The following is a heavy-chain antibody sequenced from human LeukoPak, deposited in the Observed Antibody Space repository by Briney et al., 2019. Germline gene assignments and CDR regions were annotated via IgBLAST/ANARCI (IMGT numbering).Heavy chain of an antibody. V-gene: IGHV3-48*01. CDR3: ARDTDWSFDY. J-gene: IGHJ4*02. CDR1: GFTFSGYS. Sequence: EGSLRLSCAASGFTFSGYSMNWVRQAPGKGPEWISYINNDRSSIADSVRGRFIISRDTAENSLFLQMNSLRVEDTALYYCARDTDWSFDYWGQGILVTVSS. CDR2: INNDRSSI. D-gene: IGHD2-21*01.